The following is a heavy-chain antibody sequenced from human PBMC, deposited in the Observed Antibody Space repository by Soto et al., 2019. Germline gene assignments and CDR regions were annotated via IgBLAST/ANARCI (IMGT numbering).Heavy chain of an antibody. CDR1: GFTFSNYW. Sequence: VQLVESGGGLVHPGGALRLSCAASGFTFSNYWMHWVRQAPGKGLVWVSRINSEGGSTAYADSVKGRFTISRDNAENTLFLPMNSLSAPDMAADSCTIVPSCSEGNCYPRGAVEFWCQGTMVTVSS. CDR2: INSEGGST. J-gene: IGHJ3*01. D-gene: IGHD2-21*01. V-gene: IGHV3-74*01. CDR3: TIVPSCSEGNCYPRGAVEF.